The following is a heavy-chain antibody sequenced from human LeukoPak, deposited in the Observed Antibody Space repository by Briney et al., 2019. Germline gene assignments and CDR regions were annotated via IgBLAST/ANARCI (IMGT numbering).Heavy chain of an antibody. CDR1: GFIFRNYA. CDR2: ISDNGGGA. Sequence: GGSLRLSCGASGFIFRNYAMSWVRQAPGEGLKWVAGISDNGGGAYYAESLKGRFTISRDNSKNMLYLQMNGLRVEDTAVYYCAKESGPLGAPLYDYWGRGTLVTVSS. CDR3: AKESGPLGAPLYDY. V-gene: IGHV3-23*01. J-gene: IGHJ4*02. D-gene: IGHD4/OR15-4a*01.